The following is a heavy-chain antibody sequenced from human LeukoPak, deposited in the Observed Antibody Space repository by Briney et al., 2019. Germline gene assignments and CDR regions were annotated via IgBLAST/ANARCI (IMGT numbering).Heavy chain of an antibody. CDR1: GFTFSSYA. Sequence: QPGGSLRLSCAASGFTFSSYAMSWVRQAPGKGLEWVSAISGSGGSTYYADSAKGRFTISRDNSKNTLYLQMNSLRAEDTAVYYCAKDRLFGGVIVLLFDYWGQGTLVTVSS. J-gene: IGHJ4*02. D-gene: IGHD3-16*02. V-gene: IGHV3-23*01. CDR2: ISGSGGST. CDR3: AKDRLFGGVIVLLFDY.